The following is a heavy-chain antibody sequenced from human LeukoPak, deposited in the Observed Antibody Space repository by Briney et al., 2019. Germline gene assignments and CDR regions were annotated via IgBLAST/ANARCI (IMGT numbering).Heavy chain of an antibody. CDR2: IKQDGSEK. Sequence: GGSLRLSCAASGFTFSSYWMSWVRQASGKGLEWVANIKQDGSEKYYVDSVKGRFTISRDNAKNSLYLQMNSLRAEDTAVYYCAREGYDILTGYYYYYYMDVWGKGTTVTISS. D-gene: IGHD3-9*01. CDR3: AREGYDILTGYYYYYYMDV. J-gene: IGHJ6*03. CDR1: GFTFSSYW. V-gene: IGHV3-7*01.